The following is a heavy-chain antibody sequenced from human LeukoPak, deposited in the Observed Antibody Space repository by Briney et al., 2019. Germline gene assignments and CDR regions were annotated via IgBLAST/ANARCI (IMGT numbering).Heavy chain of an antibody. CDR3: ARGAISGWYNYFDY. CDR2: VFYSGST. CDR1: GGSISSYY. V-gene: IGHV4-59*01. Sequence: SETLSLTCTVSGGSISSYYWSWIRQPPGKGLEWIGYVFYSGSTNYSPSLKSRVTISVDTSKNQFSLKVSSVTAADTAVYYCARGAISGWYNYFDYWDQGTLVTVSS. D-gene: IGHD6-19*01. J-gene: IGHJ4*02.